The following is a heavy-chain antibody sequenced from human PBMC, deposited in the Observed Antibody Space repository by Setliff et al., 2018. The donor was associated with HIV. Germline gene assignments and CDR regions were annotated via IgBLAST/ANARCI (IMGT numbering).Heavy chain of an antibody. D-gene: IGHD3-10*01. Sequence: GGSLRLSCVASGFTFRSYWMHWVRQAPGKGLVWVSLINSDGSTTNYADSVMGRFTISSDKAKNTVYLQMNSLRAEDTAVYYCAFGGGWLHDYWGQGTLVTVSS. J-gene: IGHJ4*02. CDR3: AFGGGWLHDY. V-gene: IGHV3-74*01. CDR2: INSDGSTT. CDR1: GFTFRSYW.